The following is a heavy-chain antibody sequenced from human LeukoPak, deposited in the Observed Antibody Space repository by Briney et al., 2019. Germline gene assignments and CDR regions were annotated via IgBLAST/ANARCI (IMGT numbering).Heavy chain of an antibody. CDR1: GGSFSGYC. J-gene: IGHJ4*02. Sequence: SETLSLTCAVYGGSFSGYCWSWIRQPPGKGLEWIGEINHSGSTNYNPSLKSRVTISVDTSKNQFSLKLSSVTAADTAVYYCVFGRGYSYGYGNYWGQGTLVTVSS. CDR3: VFGRGYSYGYGNY. CDR2: INHSGST. D-gene: IGHD5-18*01. V-gene: IGHV4-34*01.